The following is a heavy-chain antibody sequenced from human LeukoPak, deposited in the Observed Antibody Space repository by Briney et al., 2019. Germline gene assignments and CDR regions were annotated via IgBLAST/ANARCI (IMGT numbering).Heavy chain of an antibody. J-gene: IGHJ4*02. CDR2: INQDGSEK. V-gene: IGHV3-7*01. CDR1: GFTFSSHW. Sequence: GGSLRLSCVASGFTFSSHWMTWVRQAPGRGLEWVATINQDGSEKYYVDSVKGRFTISRDNAKNTLYLQMNSLTAEDTAVYYCAREDGDAYNFFDYWGQGTLVTVSS. CDR3: AREDGDAYNFFDY. D-gene: IGHD5-24*01.